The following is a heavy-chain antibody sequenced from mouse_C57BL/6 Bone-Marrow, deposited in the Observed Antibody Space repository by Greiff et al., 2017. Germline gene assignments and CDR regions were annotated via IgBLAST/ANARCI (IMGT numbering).Heavy chain of an antibody. V-gene: IGHV3-6*01. Sequence: EVKLMESGPGLVKPSQSLSLTCSVTGYSITSGYYWNWIRQFPGNKLEWMGYISYDGSNNYNPSLKNRISITRDTSKNQFFLKLNSVTTEDTATYYCARDRTLSYYFDYWGQGTTLTVSS. CDR2: ISYDGSN. CDR3: ARDRTLSYYFDY. J-gene: IGHJ2*01. CDR1: GYSITSGYY.